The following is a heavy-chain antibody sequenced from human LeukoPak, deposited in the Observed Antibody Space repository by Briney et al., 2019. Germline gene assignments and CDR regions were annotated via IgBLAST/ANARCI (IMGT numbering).Heavy chain of an antibody. CDR2: ISYDGSNK. Sequence: PGRSLRLSCAAPGFTFNTYGMTSVRQAPGKGLEWVAFISYDGSNKYYADSVKGRFTISRDNSKNTLFLQINSLRAEDTAVYYCAKDGYSWPFYDWGQGTLVTVSS. V-gene: IGHV3-30*18. CDR1: GFTFNTYG. D-gene: IGHD3-22*01. J-gene: IGHJ4*02. CDR3: AKDGYSWPFYD.